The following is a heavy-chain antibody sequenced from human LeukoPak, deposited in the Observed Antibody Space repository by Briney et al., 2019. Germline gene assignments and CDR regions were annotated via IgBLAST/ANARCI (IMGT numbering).Heavy chain of an antibody. CDR3: ARDSVDGSGTYYSESPDY. D-gene: IGHD3-10*01. CDR2: ISAYNRNT. V-gene: IGHV1-18*01. Sequence: ASVKVSCKASGYTFTNYGISWVRQAPGQGLEWMGWISAYNRNTDYAQHLRGRVTMTTDTSTSTAYMELRGLRSDDTAVYYCARDSVDGSGTYYSESPDYWGQGILVTVSS. J-gene: IGHJ4*02. CDR1: GYTFTNYG.